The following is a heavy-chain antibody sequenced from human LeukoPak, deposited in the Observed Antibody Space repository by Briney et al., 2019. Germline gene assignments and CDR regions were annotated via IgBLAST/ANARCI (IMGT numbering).Heavy chain of an antibody. D-gene: IGHD3-22*01. CDR3: VKGGFTYYDD. J-gene: IGHJ4*02. CDR2: IKQDGSEK. Sequence: GGSLRLSCAASGFTFNSYWMSWVRQAPGKGLEWVANIKQDGSEKYYVDSVKGRFTISRDNSKNALFLQMNSLRAEDTAIYYCVKGGFTYYDDWGRGTLVTVSS. CDR1: GFTFNSYW. V-gene: IGHV3-7*05.